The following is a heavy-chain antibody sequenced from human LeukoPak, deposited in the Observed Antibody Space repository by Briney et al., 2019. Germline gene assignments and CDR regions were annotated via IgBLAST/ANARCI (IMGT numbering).Heavy chain of an antibody. D-gene: IGHD6-19*01. CDR1: GFTFSSYA. Sequence: GGSLRLSCAASGFTFSSYAMSWVGQAPGKGLEWVSGISVSGGSTYYADSVKGRFTISRDNSKTTLYLQMNSLRDEDTAIYYCAAGYTTGWYVRYFDYWGQGTLVTVSS. J-gene: IGHJ4*02. CDR3: AAGYTTGWYVRYFDY. V-gene: IGHV3-23*01. CDR2: ISVSGGST.